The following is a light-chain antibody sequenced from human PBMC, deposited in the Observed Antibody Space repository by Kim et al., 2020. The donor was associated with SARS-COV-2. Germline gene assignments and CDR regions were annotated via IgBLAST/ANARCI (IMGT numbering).Light chain of an antibody. CDR3: SSYAGRSTLV. CDR1: SSAVGHYIL. V-gene: IGLV2-23*02. CDR2: EVT. Sequence: GQSIPIARTGTSSAVGHYILVSSFQHHPGQAPKPMMYEVTNRPSGVSDRFSGSKPGNTASLSISGLQAEDVADYYCSSYAGRSTLVFGGGTQLTVL. J-gene: IGLJ2*01.